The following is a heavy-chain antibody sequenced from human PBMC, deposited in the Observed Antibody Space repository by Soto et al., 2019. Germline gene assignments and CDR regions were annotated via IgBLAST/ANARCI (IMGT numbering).Heavy chain of an antibody. CDR2: MNPNSGNT. J-gene: IGHJ6*02. CDR3: ARRGYGSGTSGIFYYYYGMDV. CDR1: GYTFTSYD. D-gene: IGHD3-10*01. V-gene: IGHV1-8*01. Sequence: ASVKVSCKASGYTFTSYDINWVRQATGQGLEWMGWMNPNSGNTGYAQKFQGRVTMNRNTSISTAYMELSSLGSEDTAVYYCARRGYGSGTSGIFYYYYGMDVWGQGTTVTVSS.